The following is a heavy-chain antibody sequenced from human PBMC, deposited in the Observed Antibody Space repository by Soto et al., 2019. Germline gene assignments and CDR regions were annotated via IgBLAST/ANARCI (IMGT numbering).Heavy chain of an antibody. CDR1: GGSITSYY. CDR2: FFFSGTT. V-gene: IGHV4-59*01. CDR3: ARGQTTVTPGDY. Sequence: QVQLQESGPGLVKPSETLSLTCSVSGGSITSYYWNWIRQAPGKGLEWIGFFFFSGTTSYNPSLKSRVTTSVDTSKNQFSLSLTSVTAADTAVYYCARGQTTVTPGDYWGQGTLVTVSS. J-gene: IGHJ4*02. D-gene: IGHD4-17*01.